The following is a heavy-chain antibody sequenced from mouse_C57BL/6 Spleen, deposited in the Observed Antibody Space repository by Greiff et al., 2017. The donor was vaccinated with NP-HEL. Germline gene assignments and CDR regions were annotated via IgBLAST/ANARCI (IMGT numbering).Heavy chain of an antibody. CDR1: GFTFSSYA. V-gene: IGHV5-4*03. D-gene: IGHD1-1*01. CDR2: ISDGGSST. CDR3: ARKGTTVVDWYFDV. J-gene: IGHJ1*03. Sequence: EVMLVESGGGLVKPGGSLKLSCAASGFTFSSYAMSWVRQTPEKRLEWVATISDGGSSTYYPDDVKGRFTISRDNAKNNLYLQMSHLKSEDTAMYYCARKGTTVVDWYFDVWGTGTTVTVSS.